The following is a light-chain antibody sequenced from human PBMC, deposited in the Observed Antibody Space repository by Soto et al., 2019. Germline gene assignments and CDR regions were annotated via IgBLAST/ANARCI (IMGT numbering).Light chain of an antibody. Sequence: EIVLTQSPGTLSLSPGERATLSCRASQSVSNNYLAWYQQKPGQAPRLLIYGASNRAIGIPDRFSGSGSGTDFTLTISRLEPEDSAVYYCQQYGSSGTFGQGTKVDIK. J-gene: IGKJ1*01. V-gene: IGKV3-20*01. CDR1: QSVSNNY. CDR2: GAS. CDR3: QQYGSSGT.